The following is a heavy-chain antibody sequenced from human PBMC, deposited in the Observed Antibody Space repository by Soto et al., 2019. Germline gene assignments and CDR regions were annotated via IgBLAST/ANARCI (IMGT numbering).Heavy chain of an antibody. Sequence: SETLSLTCAVSGGSISSGGYSWSWIRQPPGKGLELIGEIYHSGSTNYNPSLKSRVTISVDKSKNQFSLKLSSVTAADTAVYYCARAAMGGSSWPFDYWGQGTLVTVSS. D-gene: IGHD6-13*01. V-gene: IGHV4-30-2*01. J-gene: IGHJ4*02. CDR1: GGSISSGGYS. CDR3: ARAAMGGSSWPFDY. CDR2: IYHSGST.